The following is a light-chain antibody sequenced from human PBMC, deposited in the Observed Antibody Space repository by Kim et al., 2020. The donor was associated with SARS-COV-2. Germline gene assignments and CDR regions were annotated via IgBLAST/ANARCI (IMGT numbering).Light chain of an antibody. Sequence: ASAGDRVTITCRASQGVNIYVAWFQQKPGKAPKTLIYEASTLLSGVPSRFSGSGSGTEFTLTISNLQSEDFATYYCQQYNFYPVTFGGGTKVDIK. V-gene: IGKV1-16*01. CDR3: QQYNFYPVT. CDR2: EAS. CDR1: QGVNIY. J-gene: IGKJ4*01.